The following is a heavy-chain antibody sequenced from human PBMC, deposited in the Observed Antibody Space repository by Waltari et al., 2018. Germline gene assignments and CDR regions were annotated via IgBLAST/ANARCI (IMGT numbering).Heavy chain of an antibody. Sequence: GGSFTGHYWNWIRQPPGKGLEWIGEINHGGTTNYNPSLKSRVTISVDTSKKQISLKLNSVTAADTAVYFCARGRRDDYIWGSYRRGYFDYWGQGALVTVSS. D-gene: IGHD3-16*02. CDR2: INHGGTT. V-gene: IGHV4-34*01. CDR3: ARGRRDDYIWGSYRRGYFDY. J-gene: IGHJ4*02. CDR1: GGSFTGHY.